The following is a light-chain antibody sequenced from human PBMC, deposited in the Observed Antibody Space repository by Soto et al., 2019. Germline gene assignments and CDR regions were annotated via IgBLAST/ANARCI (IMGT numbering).Light chain of an antibody. V-gene: IGLV2-14*01. CDR2: DVS. CDR3: RSYTSSSTRV. Sequence: QSALTQPASVSGSPGPSITISCTGTSSDVGGYNYVSWYEQHPGKAPKLMIYDVSNRPSGVSNRFSGSKSGNTASLTISGLQAEDEADYYCRSYTSSSTRVCGGGTKLTVL. CDR1: SSDVGGYNY. J-gene: IGLJ2*01.